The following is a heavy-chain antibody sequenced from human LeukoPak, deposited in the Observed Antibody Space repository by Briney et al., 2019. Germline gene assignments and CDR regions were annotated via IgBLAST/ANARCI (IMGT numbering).Heavy chain of an antibody. CDR3: ARVEDSSGSDAFDI. D-gene: IGHD3-22*01. CDR1: GGTFSSYA. J-gene: IGHJ3*02. V-gene: IGHV1-69*05. Sequence: SVKVSCKASGGTFSSYAISWVRQAPGQGLEWMRRIIPIFGTANYAQKFQGRVTITTDESTSTAYMELSSLRSEDTAVYYCARVEDSSGSDAFDIWGQGTMVTVSS. CDR2: IIPIFGTA.